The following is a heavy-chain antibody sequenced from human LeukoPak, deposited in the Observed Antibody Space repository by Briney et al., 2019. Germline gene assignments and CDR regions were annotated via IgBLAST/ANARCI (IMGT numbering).Heavy chain of an antibody. CDR2: IIPIFGIA. CDR1: GGTFSSYA. D-gene: IGHD3-10*01. V-gene: IGHV1-69*01. Sequence: GASVKVSCKASGGTFSSYAISWVRQAPGQGLEWMGGIIPIFGIANYAQKFQGRVTITADESTSTAYMELSSLRSEDTAVYYCTGNYYGSGSYADFDYWGQGTLVTVSS. J-gene: IGHJ4*02. CDR3: TGNYYGSGSYADFDY.